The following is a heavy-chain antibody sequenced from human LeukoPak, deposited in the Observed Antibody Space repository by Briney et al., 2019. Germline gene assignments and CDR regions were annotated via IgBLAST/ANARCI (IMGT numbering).Heavy chain of an antibody. V-gene: IGHV4-34*01. J-gene: IGHJ5*02. CDR3: ARALYCSSTSCYRPYNWFDP. Sequence: SETLSLTCAVYGGSFSGYYWSSIRQPPGKGLEWIGEINQSGSTNYNPSLKSRVTISVDTSKNQFSLKLSSVTAADTAVYYCARALYCSSTSCYRPYNWFDPWGQGTLVTVSS. D-gene: IGHD2-2*01. CDR1: GGSFSGYY. CDR2: INQSGST.